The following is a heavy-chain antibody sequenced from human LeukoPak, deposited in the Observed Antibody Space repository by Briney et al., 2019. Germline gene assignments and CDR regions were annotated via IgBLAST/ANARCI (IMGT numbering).Heavy chain of an antibody. V-gene: IGHV3-23*01. CDR2: ISGSGGST. J-gene: IGHJ4*02. CDR3: ANWGPLGHYDSSGYVGLSFDY. D-gene: IGHD3-22*01. Sequence: GGSLRLSCTASGFTFSYFTMHWVRQAPGKGLEWVSAISGSGGSTYYADSVKGRFTISRDNSKNTLYLQMNSLRAEDTAVYYCANWGPLGHYDSSGYVGLSFDYWGQGTLVTVSS. CDR1: GFTFSYFT.